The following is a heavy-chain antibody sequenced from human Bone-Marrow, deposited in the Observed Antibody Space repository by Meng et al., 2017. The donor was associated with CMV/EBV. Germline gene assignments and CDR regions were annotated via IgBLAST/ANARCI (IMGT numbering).Heavy chain of an antibody. CDR1: GFTFSNAW. D-gene: IGHD5-12*01. CDR3: TTGPDSGYDYGLFASPPGVFKWPGGVGRTDY. CDR2: IKSKTDGGTT. J-gene: IGHJ4*02. Sequence: GGSLRLSCAASGFTFSNAWMSWVRQAPGKGREWVGRIKSKTDGGTTDYAAPVKGRFTISRDDSKNTLYLQMNSLKTEATAVYYCTTGPDSGYDYGLFASPPGVFKWPGGVGRTDYWGQGTLVTVSS. V-gene: IGHV3-15*01.